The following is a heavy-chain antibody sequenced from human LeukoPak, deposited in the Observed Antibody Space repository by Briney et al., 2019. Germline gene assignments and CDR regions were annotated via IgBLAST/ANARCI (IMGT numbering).Heavy chain of an antibody. CDR1: GGSFSGYY. V-gene: IGHV4-34*01. CDR3: VRDEDGVIDY. CDR2: INQSGST. Sequence: SETLSLTCAVYGGSFSGYYWSWIRQPPGKGLEWMGEINQSGSTNYNPSLKSRVTLSVDTSKNQFSLRLSFVTAADTAMYYRVRDEDGVIDYWGQGTLVTVSS. D-gene: IGHD2-15*01. J-gene: IGHJ4*02.